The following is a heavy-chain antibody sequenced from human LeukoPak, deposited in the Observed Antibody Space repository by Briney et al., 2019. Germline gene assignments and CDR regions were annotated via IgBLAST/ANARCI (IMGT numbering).Heavy chain of an antibody. CDR3: ARQYCSGGSCYLYYFDY. CDR2: MNPNSGNT. J-gene: IGHJ4*02. CDR1: GYTFTSYG. D-gene: IGHD2-15*01. Sequence: GASVKVSRKASGYTFTSYGISWVRQAPGQGLEWMGWMNPNSGNTGYAQKFQGRVTMTRNTSISTAYMELSSLRSEDTAVYYCARQYCSGGSCYLYYFDYWGQGTLVTVSS. V-gene: IGHV1-8*02.